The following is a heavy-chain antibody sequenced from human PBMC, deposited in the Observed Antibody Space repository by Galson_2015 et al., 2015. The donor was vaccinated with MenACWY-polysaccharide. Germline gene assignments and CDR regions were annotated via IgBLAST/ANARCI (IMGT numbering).Heavy chain of an antibody. D-gene: IGHD6-13*01. CDR1: GFSFANYA. CDR2: ISGGGDSP. CDR3: VKMGGQQLANYYFNK. J-gene: IGHJ4*02. Sequence: SLRLSCAASGFSFANYAMAWVRQAPGKGLEWVSSISGGGDSPNYADSVKGRFTISRDNSKNTLYLQMSSLRAEDTAVYYCVKMGGQQLANYYFNKWGQGTLVTVSS. V-gene: IGHV3-23*01.